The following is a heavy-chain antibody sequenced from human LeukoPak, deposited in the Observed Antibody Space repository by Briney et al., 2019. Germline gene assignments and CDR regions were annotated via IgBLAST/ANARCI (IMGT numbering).Heavy chain of an antibody. D-gene: IGHD2-15*01. J-gene: IGHJ3*02. CDR1: GGSISSGSYY. V-gene: IGHV4-61*02. CDR3: ARFPCSGDSCYSGIRAFDI. Sequence: PSETLSLTCTVSGGSISSGSYYWSWIRQPAGKGLEWIGRIYTSGSTNYNPSLKSRVTISADTTKKQFSLKLSSVTAADTALYYCARFPCSGDSCYSGIRAFDIWGQGTMVTVSS. CDR2: IYTSGST.